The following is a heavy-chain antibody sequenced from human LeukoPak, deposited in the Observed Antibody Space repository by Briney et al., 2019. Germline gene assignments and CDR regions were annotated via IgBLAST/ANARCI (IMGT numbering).Heavy chain of an antibody. CDR3: ARERDYYDSSGDNWFDP. D-gene: IGHD3-22*01. CDR2: IYYTGIT. V-gene: IGHV4-39*02. J-gene: IGHJ5*02. Sequence: SETLSLTCTISGGSISSSIYNWVWIPQSPGTGLEWLGSIYYTGITNYNPSLKSRVTISVDTSKNQFSLRLSSVTAADTSVYYCARERDYYDSSGDNWFDPWGQGTLVTVSS. CDR1: GGSISSSIYN.